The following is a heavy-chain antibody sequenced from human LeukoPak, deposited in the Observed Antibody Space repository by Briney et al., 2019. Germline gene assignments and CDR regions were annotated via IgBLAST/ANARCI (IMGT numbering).Heavy chain of an antibody. CDR3: ARGGFLTTPGLDY. J-gene: IGHJ4*02. D-gene: IGHD3-10*01. V-gene: IGHV4-39*01. CDR2: IYYSGST. Sequence: SETLSLTCTVSGGSISSSSYYWGWIRQPPGKGLEWIGSIYYSGSTYYNPSLKSRVTISVDTSKNQFSLKLSSVTAADTAVYYCARGGFLTTPGLDYWGQGTLVTVSS. CDR1: GGSISSSSYY.